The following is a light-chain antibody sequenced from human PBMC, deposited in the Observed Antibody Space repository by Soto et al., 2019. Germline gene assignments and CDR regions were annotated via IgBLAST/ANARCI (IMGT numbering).Light chain of an antibody. CDR3: QQYDTWPIT. Sequence: EVVLTHSPATLSVSPGAGATLSFRSSQSVGSNLAWYQQKPGQTPRLLIYAASSRATDIPGRFSGSGSGTEFTLSINSLQSEDFAVYYCQQYDTWPITFGQGTRLEIK. V-gene: IGKV3-15*01. CDR1: QSVGSN. CDR2: AAS. J-gene: IGKJ5*01.